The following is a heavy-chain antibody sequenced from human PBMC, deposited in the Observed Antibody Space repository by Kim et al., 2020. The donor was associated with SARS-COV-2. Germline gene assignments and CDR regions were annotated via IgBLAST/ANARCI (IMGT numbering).Heavy chain of an antibody. Sequence: GGSLRLSCAASGFTFSSYGMHWVRQAPGKGLEWVAVISYDGSNKYYADSVKGRFTISRDNSKNTLYLQMNSLRAEDTAVYYCAGPAAAGSYFDYWGQGTLVTVSS. CDR2: ISYDGSNK. CDR1: GFTFSSYG. V-gene: IGHV3-30*03. D-gene: IGHD6-13*01. J-gene: IGHJ4*02. CDR3: AGPAAAGSYFDY.